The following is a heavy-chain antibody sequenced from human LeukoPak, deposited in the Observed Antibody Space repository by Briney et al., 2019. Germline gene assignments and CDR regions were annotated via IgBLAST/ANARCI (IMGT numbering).Heavy chain of an antibody. V-gene: IGHV3-21*01. CDR1: GFTFSSYS. CDR2: ISSSSSYI. Sequence: PGGSLRLSCAASGFTFSSYSMNWVRQAPGKGLEWVSSISSSSSYIYYADSMKGRFTISRDNAKNSLYLQMNSLRAEDTAVYYCARDRRYYDSSGYYDAFDIWGQGTMVTVSS. CDR3: ARDRRYYDSSGYYDAFDI. D-gene: IGHD3-22*01. J-gene: IGHJ3*02.